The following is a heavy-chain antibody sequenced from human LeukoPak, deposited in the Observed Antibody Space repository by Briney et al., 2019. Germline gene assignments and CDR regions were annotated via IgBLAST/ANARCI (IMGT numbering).Heavy chain of an antibody. CDR3: ARDRLRYCSGGSCYNWFDP. CDR1: GFTFSSYW. Sequence: SGGSLRLSCAASGFTFSSYWMSWVRQAPGKGLEWVANIKQDGSEKYYVDSVKGRFTISRDNAKNSLYLQMNSLRAEDTAVYYCARDRLRYCSGGSCYNWFDPWGQGTLVTVSS. D-gene: IGHD2-15*01. CDR2: IKQDGSEK. V-gene: IGHV3-7*01. J-gene: IGHJ5*02.